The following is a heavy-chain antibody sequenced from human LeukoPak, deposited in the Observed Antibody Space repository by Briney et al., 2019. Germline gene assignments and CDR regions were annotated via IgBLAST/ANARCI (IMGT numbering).Heavy chain of an antibody. CDR2: ISYDGSNK. J-gene: IGHJ4*02. CDR1: GFTFSSYG. V-gene: IGHV3-30*03. D-gene: IGHD6-19*01. CDR3: APRPGIAVAGAVGDY. Sequence: GRSLRLSCAASGFTFSSYGMHWVRQAPGKGLEWVAVISYDGSNKYYADSVKGRFTISRDNSKNTLYLQMNSLRAEDTAVYYCAPRPGIAVAGAVGDYWGQGTLVTVSS.